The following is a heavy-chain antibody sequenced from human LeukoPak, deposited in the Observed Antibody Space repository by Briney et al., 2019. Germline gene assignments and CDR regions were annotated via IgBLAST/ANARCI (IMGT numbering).Heavy chain of an antibody. Sequence: SETLSLTCTVSGGSISTYYWSWVRQPAGKGLEWIGRIYTGGSTKYNPSLKSRVTISVDKSKNQFSLSLSSLSAADTAVYYCATDEDPVAATDMGPRFDFWGRGTPVTVSS. CDR3: ATDEDPVAATDMGPRFDF. J-gene: IGHJ4*02. D-gene: IGHD1-26*01. CDR1: GGSISTYY. CDR2: IYTGGST. V-gene: IGHV4-4*07.